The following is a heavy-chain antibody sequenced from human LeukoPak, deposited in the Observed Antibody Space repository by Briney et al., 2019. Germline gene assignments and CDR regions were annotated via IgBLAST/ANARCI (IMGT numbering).Heavy chain of an antibody. Sequence: SETLSLTCTVSGGSISSYYWSWIRQPPGKGLEWIGYIYYSGSTNYNPSLKSRVTISVDTSKNQFSLKLSSVTAADTAVYYCARFTYGDYLFDYWGQGTLVTVSS. CDR3: ARFTYGDYLFDY. J-gene: IGHJ4*02. CDR2: IYYSGST. D-gene: IGHD4-17*01. CDR1: GGSISSYY. V-gene: IGHV4-59*08.